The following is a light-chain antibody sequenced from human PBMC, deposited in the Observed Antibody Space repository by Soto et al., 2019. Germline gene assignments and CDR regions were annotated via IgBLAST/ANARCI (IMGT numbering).Light chain of an antibody. V-gene: IGKV3D-15*01. J-gene: IGKJ1*01. CDR3: QQYYNWPPWT. CDR1: QSVSSN. Sequence: EIVITQSAATLSVSPGERATLSCRASQSVSSNLAWYQQKPGQAPRLLIYGASTRATGIPARFSGSGSGTEDFPTISSLLSEEFLVVYCQQYYNWPPWTFGQGTKVDIK. CDR2: GAS.